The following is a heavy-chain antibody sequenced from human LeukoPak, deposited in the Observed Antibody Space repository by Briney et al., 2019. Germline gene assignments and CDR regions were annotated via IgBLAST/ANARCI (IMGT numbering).Heavy chain of an antibody. D-gene: IGHD2-15*01. Sequence: PSETLSLTCTVSGGSISSSSYYWGWIRQPPGKGLEWIGSIYYSGSTYYNPSLKSRVTISVDTSKNQFSLKLSSVTAADTAVYYCARVDVVVVAAYWYFDLWGRGTLVTVSS. CDR2: IYYSGST. J-gene: IGHJ2*01. CDR3: ARVDVVVVAAYWYFDL. CDR1: GGSISSSSYY. V-gene: IGHV4-39*07.